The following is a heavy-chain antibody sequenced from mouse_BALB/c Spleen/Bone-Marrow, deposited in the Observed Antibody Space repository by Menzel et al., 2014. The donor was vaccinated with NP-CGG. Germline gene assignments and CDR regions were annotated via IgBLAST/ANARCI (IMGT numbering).Heavy chain of an antibody. CDR2: IWAGGYI. J-gene: IGHJ2*01. V-gene: IGHV2-9*02. CDR1: GFSLTRYG. D-gene: IGHD2-4*01. Sequence: QVQLQQSGPGLVAPSQSLSITCTVSGFSLTRYGVHWVRQPPGKGLEWLGVIWAGGYINYNSALMSRLSISKDNSKSQVFLKTNSLQTDDTAMYFCARDDYDGYFDYWCQGTTLTVSS. CDR3: ARDDYDGYFDY.